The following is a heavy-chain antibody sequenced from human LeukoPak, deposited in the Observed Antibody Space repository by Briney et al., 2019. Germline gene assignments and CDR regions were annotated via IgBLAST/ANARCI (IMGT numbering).Heavy chain of an antibody. J-gene: IGHJ6*03. Sequence: ASVKVSCTASGYTFTSYDINWVRQATGQGLEWMGWMNPNSGNTGYAQKFQGRVTMTRNTSISTAYMELSSLRSEDTAVYYCARGVGNYYYMDVWGKGTTVTVSS. CDR1: GYTFTSYD. CDR2: MNPNSGNT. V-gene: IGHV1-8*01. CDR3: ARGVGNYYYMDV.